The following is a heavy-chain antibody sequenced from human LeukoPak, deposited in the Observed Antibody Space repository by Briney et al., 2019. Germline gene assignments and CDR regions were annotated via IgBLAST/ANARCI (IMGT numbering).Heavy chain of an antibody. CDR1: GGSISSGSYY. CDR3: ARAVKDGYDYYLDY. Sequence: PSQTLSLTCTVSGGSISSGSYYWSWIRQPAGKGLEWIGRIYTSGSTNYNPSLKSRVTISVDTSKNQFSLKLSSVTAADTAVYYCARAVKDGYDYYLDYWGQGTLVTVSS. D-gene: IGHD5-24*01. V-gene: IGHV4-61*02. CDR2: IYTSGST. J-gene: IGHJ4*02.